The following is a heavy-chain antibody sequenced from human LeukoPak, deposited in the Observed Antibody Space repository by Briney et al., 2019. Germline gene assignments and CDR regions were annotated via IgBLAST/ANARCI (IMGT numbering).Heavy chain of an antibody. Sequence: GGSLRLSCAASGFTFSDHYMDWVRQAPGKGLEWVGRTRNKANSYTTEYAASVEGRFTISRDDSKNSLYLQMNSLKTEDTAVYYCARVFDRAVEEDAFDIWGQGTMVTVSS. D-gene: IGHD6-19*01. J-gene: IGHJ3*02. CDR3: ARVFDRAVEEDAFDI. V-gene: IGHV3-72*01. CDR1: GFTFSDHY. CDR2: TRNKANSYTT.